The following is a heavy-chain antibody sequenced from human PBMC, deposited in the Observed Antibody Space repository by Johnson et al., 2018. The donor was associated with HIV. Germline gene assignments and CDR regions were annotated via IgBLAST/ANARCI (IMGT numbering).Heavy chain of an antibody. CDR2: ISSSGSTI. Sequence: QVQLVESGGGLVQPGGSLRLSCAASGFTFSDYYMSWIRQAPGKGLEWVSYISSSGSTIYYADSVKGRFTISRDNAKNSLYLQMNSLRAEDTAVYYCAIEAKIEYYYDSSAGGDAFDIWGQGTMVTVSS. D-gene: IGHD3-22*01. CDR3: AIEAKIEYYYDSSAGGDAFDI. V-gene: IGHV3-11*01. CDR1: GFTFSDYY. J-gene: IGHJ3*02.